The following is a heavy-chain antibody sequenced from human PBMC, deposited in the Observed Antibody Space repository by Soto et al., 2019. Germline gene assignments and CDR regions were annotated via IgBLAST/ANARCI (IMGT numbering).Heavy chain of an antibody. D-gene: IGHD4-17*01. J-gene: IGHJ3*02. CDR1: GGTFSSYT. Sequence: ASVKVSCKASGGTFSSYTISWVRQAPGQGLEWMGRIIPILGIANYAQKFQGRVTITADKSTSTAYMELSSLRSEDTAVYYCASYSERALAVTDAFDIWGQGTRVTVSS. CDR2: IIPILGIA. V-gene: IGHV1-69*02. CDR3: ASYSERALAVTDAFDI.